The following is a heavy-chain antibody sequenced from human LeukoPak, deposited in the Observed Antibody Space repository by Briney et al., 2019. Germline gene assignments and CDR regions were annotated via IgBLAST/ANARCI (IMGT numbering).Heavy chain of an antibody. CDR3: ATGTSGYFDS. J-gene: IGHJ4*02. Sequence: GGSLRLSCAASGLTLSNAWMTWVRQAPGKGLEWVARIKSKTDGGIKDYAAPVKGTFTISTDDSENTVYLQINSLKIEDTAVYYCATGTSGYFDSWGQGTLVFVSS. V-gene: IGHV3-15*01. CDR1: GLTLSNAW. D-gene: IGHD6-6*01. CDR2: IKSKTDGGIK.